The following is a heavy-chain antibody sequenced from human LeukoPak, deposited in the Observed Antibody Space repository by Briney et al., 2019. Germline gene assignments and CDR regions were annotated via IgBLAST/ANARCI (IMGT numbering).Heavy chain of an antibody. CDR3: ARSYYDSIRYTYYFDL. J-gene: IGHJ2*01. Sequence: ASVKVSCKASGYTFTGYYMHWVRQAPGQGLEWMGWINPNSGGTNYAQKFQCRGTMTTEASISTAYMEMPRPIEDDTDVYYCARSYYDSIRYTYYFDLWGRGTLVTVSS. V-gene: IGHV1-2*02. CDR1: GYTFTGYY. CDR2: INPNSGGT. D-gene: IGHD3-22*01.